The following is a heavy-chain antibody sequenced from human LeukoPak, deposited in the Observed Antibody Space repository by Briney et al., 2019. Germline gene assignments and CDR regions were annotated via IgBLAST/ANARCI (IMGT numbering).Heavy chain of an antibody. CDR1: GFTFGDYA. CDR2: IRSKAYGGTT. Sequence: GSLRLFCTASGFTFGDYAMSWVRQAPGKGLEWVGFIRSKAYGGTTEYAASVKGRFTISRDDSKSIAYLQMNSLKTEDTAVYYCTREDQYYFDYWGQGTLVTVSS. V-gene: IGHV3-49*04. CDR3: TREDQYYFDY. J-gene: IGHJ4*02. D-gene: IGHD2-2*01.